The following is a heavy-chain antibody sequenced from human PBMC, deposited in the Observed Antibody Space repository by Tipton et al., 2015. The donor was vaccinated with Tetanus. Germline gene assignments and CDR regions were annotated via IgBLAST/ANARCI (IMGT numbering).Heavy chain of an antibody. CDR1: GGSINSTDYS. J-gene: IGHJ5*02. CDR3: ARDRGQQFVSDWFDP. D-gene: IGHD6-6*01. Sequence: TLSLTCTVSGGSINSTDYSWGWIRQPPGKGLEWIGYIYLSGSTSYKPSLATRVNITADKSKDQFFLNLRSVTAADTAVYYCARDRGQQFVSDWFDPWGQGTLVTVSS. CDR2: IYLSGST. V-gene: IGHV4-30-2*01.